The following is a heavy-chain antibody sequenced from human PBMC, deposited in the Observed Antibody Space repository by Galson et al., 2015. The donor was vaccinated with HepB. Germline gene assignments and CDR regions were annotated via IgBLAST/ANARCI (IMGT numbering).Heavy chain of an antibody. J-gene: IGHJ4*02. V-gene: IGHV3-30*04. Sequence: SLRLSCAASGFTFSSYAMHWVRQAPGKGLEWVAVISYDGSNKYYADSVKGRFTISRDNSKNTLYLQMNSLRAEDTAVYYCARDSSSWGFDYWGQGTLVTVSS. D-gene: IGHD6-13*01. CDR3: ARDSSSWGFDY. CDR1: GFTFSSYA. CDR2: ISYDGSNK.